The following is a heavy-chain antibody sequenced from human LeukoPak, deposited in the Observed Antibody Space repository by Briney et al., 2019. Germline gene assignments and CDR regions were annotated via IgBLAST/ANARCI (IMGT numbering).Heavy chain of an antibody. CDR1: GFTFSSYD. CDR2: IGTAGDT. D-gene: IGHD3-22*01. J-gene: IGHJ4*02. CDR3: ARGGYYDSSGYYYDY. V-gene: IGHV3-13*01. Sequence: GGSLSLSCAASGFTFSSYDMHWVRQATGKGLEWVSAIGTAGDTYYPGSVKGRFTISRENAKNSLYLQMNSLRAGDTAVYYCARGGYYDSSGYYYDYWGQGTLVTVSS.